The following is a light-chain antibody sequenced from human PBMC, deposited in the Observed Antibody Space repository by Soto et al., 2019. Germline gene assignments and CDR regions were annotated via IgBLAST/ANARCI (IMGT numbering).Light chain of an antibody. CDR1: SSDVGTYNV. J-gene: IGLJ1*01. Sequence: QSALTQPASVSGSPGQSITISCTRTSSDVGTYNVVSWYQQHPGKVPKLMIYEVSKRPSGVSNRFSGSKSGNTASLTISGLQAEDEADYYCCSHAGSTYVFGTGTKVTVL. CDR3: CSHAGSTYV. CDR2: EVS. V-gene: IGLV2-23*02.